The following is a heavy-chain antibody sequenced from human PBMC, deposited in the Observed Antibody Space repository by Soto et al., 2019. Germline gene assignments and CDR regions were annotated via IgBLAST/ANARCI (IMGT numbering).Heavy chain of an antibody. D-gene: IGHD6-13*01. CDR1: GFTVSNCY. J-gene: IGHJ4*01. Sequence: EVQLVESGGSLIQPGGSLRLSCAASGFTVSNCYMTWVRQAPGKGLEWVSAIYTGGNTYYTDSVKGRFTISRDSSKNTLYLQMNSLRVEDTAVYYCARARSAVAGLFDSWGQGTLVTVSS. CDR2: IYTGGNT. CDR3: ARARSAVAGLFDS. V-gene: IGHV3-53*01.